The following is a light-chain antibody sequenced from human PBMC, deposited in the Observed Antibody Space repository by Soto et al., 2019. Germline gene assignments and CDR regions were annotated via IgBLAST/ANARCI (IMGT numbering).Light chain of an antibody. CDR3: QQYNNYPRT. Sequence: IQMTQYPSTLSASIGDRVTITCLASESIMTWLAAYQHKPGNAPKFLIYDAASLESGVPSSFIGSGSGTEFTLPISNLQPDDYATYFCQQYNNYPRTFGQGTKVDI. V-gene: IGKV1-5*01. CDR1: ESIMTW. CDR2: DAA. J-gene: IGKJ1*01.